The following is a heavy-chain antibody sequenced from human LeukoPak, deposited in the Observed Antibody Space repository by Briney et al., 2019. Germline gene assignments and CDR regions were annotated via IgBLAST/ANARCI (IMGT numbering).Heavy chain of an antibody. D-gene: IGHD2-2*01. Sequence: ASVKVSCKASGYTFTGYYMHWVRQAPGQGLEWMGWINPNSGGTNYAQKFQGRVTMTRDTSISTAYMELSRLRSDDTAVYYCARVLMGIVVVPASISNWFDPWGQGTLVTVSS. CDR1: GYTFTGYY. CDR3: ARVLMGIVVVPASISNWFDP. J-gene: IGHJ5*02. V-gene: IGHV1-2*02. CDR2: INPNSGGT.